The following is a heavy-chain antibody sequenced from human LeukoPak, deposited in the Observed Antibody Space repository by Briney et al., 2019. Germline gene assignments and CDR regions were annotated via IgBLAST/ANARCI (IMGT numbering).Heavy chain of an antibody. CDR1: GYTFTKYG. D-gene: IGHD3-10*01. Sequence: GASVKVSCKASGYTFTKYGITWVRQAPGQGLEWMGWISTYNGNTNYAQKLQGRVTMTTDTSTSTAYMELRSLISDDTAVYYCARDPGYYGSGSYLHYFDYWGQGTLVTVSS. V-gene: IGHV1-18*01. J-gene: IGHJ4*02. CDR2: ISTYNGNT. CDR3: ARDPGYYGSGSYLHYFDY.